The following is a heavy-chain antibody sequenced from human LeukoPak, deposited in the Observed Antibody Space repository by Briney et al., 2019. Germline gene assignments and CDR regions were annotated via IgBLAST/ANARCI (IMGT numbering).Heavy chain of an antibody. V-gene: IGHV1-2*02. CDR1: GYSFTDYY. J-gene: IGHJ5*02. CDR2: INPNSGGT. D-gene: IGHD3-16*01. CDR3: ARADRLHGGPYLIGP. Sequence: ASVTVSCKTSGYSFTDYYMHWVRQAPGQGLEWMGWINPNSGGTSSAQKLQGRVTMTRDTSITTVYMEVNWLTSDDTAMYYCARADRLHGGPYLIGPWGQGTLVTVSS.